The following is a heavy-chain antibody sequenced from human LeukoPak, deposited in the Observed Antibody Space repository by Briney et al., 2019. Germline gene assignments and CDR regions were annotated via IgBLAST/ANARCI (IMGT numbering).Heavy chain of an antibody. Sequence: GGSLRLSCAASGFTFSSYSMNWVRQAPGKGLEWVSSISSSSSYIYYADSVKGRFTISRDNAKNSLYLQMNSLRPEDTAVYYCASKWFCGGDCYYQIDFWGQGTLVTVSS. CDR2: ISSSSSYI. V-gene: IGHV3-21*01. D-gene: IGHD2-21*02. J-gene: IGHJ4*02. CDR3: ASKWFCGGDCYYQIDF. CDR1: GFTFSSYS.